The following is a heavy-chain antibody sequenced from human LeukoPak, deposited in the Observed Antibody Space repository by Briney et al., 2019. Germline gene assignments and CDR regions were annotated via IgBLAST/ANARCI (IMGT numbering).Heavy chain of an antibody. CDR3: ARGGSSGWRTPNDDY. CDR1: GYTFTGYY. Sequence: ASVKVSCKASGYTFTGYYMHRVRQAPGQGLEWMGWINPNSGGTNYAQKFQGRVTMTRDTSISTAYMELSRLRSDDTAVYYCARGGSSGWRTPNDDYWGQGTLVTVSS. D-gene: IGHD6-19*01. CDR2: INPNSGGT. J-gene: IGHJ4*02. V-gene: IGHV1-2*02.